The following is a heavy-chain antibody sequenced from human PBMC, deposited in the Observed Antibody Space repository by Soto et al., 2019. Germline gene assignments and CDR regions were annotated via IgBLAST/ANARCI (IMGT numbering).Heavy chain of an antibody. Sequence: SQTLSLTCAISGDSVSSNSAAWNWIRQSPSRGLEWLGRTYYRSKWYNDYAVSVKSRITINPDTSKNQFSLKLSSVTAADTAVYHCARDHSGGARWFDPWGQGTRVTVSS. D-gene: IGHD3-10*01. CDR2: TYYRSKWYN. CDR3: ARDHSGGARWFDP. CDR1: GDSVSSNSAA. V-gene: IGHV6-1*01. J-gene: IGHJ5*02.